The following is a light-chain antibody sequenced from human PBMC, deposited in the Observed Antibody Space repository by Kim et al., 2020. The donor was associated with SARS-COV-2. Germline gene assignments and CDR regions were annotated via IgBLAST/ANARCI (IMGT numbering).Light chain of an antibody. CDR3: HHYNIGSV. V-gene: IGKV1-5*01. J-gene: IGKJ4*01. CDR1: QSIGRW. Sequence: DIQVTQSPSTLSATIGDRVTITCRASQSIGRWLAWYQQKPGKAPKLLIYESSSLKSGVPSRFSGSGSGTEFTLTISSLQPDDFATYYCHHYNIGSVFGGGTKVDIK. CDR2: ESS.